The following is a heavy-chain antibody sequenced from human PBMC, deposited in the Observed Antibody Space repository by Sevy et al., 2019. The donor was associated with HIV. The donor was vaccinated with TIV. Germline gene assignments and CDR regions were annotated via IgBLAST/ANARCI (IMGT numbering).Heavy chain of an antibody. Sequence: GVSLRLSCAASGFAFSTHAMHWVRQAPGKGLEWVAVISYEGTETFYAASVEGRFTISRDNSKNMLSLQINSLKPEDTAVYYCARDGVYSIKWYPLYWGHGTLVTVSS. CDR3: ARDGVYSIKWYPLY. CDR2: ISYEGTET. D-gene: IGHD1-26*01. V-gene: IGHV3-30-3*01. CDR1: GFAFSTHA. J-gene: IGHJ4*01.